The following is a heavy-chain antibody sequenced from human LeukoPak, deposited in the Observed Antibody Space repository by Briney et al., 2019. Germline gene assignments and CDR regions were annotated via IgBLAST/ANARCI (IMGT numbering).Heavy chain of an antibody. D-gene: IGHD4-17*01. J-gene: IGHJ4*02. CDR3: ARVPRTTVTTDY. Sequence: GGSLRLSCAASGFTFSSYSMNWVRQAPGKGLEWVSSISSSSSYIYYADSVKGRFTISRDNAKNSLYLQMNSLRAEDTAVYYCARVPRTTVTTDYWGQGTLVTVSS. CDR1: GFTFSSYS. V-gene: IGHV3-21*01. CDR2: ISSSSSYI.